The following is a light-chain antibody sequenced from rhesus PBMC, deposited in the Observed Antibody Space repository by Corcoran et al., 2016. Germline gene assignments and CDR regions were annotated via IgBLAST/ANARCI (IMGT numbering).Light chain of an antibody. CDR3: LQYKSYPLT. V-gene: IGKV1-28*02. Sequence: DIQMTQSPSSLSASVGDTVTITCRARQGISSSFNWFQQKPGKAPKLLIYAASSLESGVPSRFSGSGSGTEFNLTISSLQTEDFAVYYCLQYKSYPLTCGGGTKVEIK. CDR2: AAS. CDR1: QGISSS. J-gene: IGKJ4*01.